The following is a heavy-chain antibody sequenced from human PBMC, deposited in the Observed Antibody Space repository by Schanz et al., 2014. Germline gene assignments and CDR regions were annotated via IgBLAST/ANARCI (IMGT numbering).Heavy chain of an antibody. D-gene: IGHD3-22*01. CDR2: IIPILGIA. J-gene: IGHJ4*02. V-gene: IGHV1-69*04. CDR1: GYTFTDYS. CDR3: ARDYYDSSGYYYCDY. Sequence: QVQLVQSGAEVKKPGASVKVSCKTSGYTFTDYSISWVRQAPGQGLEWMGRIIPILGIATYAQKFQGRLTITADKSTSTAYMELSSLRSEDTAMYYCARDYYDSSGYYYCDYWDQGTLVTVSS.